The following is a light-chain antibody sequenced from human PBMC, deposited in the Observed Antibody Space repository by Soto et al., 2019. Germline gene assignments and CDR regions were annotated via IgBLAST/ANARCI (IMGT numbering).Light chain of an antibody. CDR2: GAS. Sequence: EIVLTQSPGTLSVSPGERVTLSCRASQSVNSNYLAWYQQRPGQAPRLLIFGASYRATGIPDRFSGSGSGIDFTLTISTLELEDFAVYYCQQYSSSPPEFTFGPGTKVDSK. CDR3: QQYSSSPPEFT. V-gene: IGKV3-20*01. CDR1: QSVNSNY. J-gene: IGKJ3*01.